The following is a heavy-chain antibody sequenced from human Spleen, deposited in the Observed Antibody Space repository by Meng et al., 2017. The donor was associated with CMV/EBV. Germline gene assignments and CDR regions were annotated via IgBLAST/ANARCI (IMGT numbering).Heavy chain of an antibody. D-gene: IGHD2-2*01. CDR3: ARSPFGLYCTSTSCHYFDH. Sequence: GESLKISCAASGFTFSHYAMVWVRQAPGKGLEWVSRISGSGDTTFYADSVKGRFTISSDNSKSTLYLQMNSLRAEDTALYFCARSPFGLYCTSTSCHYFDHWGQGALVTVSS. J-gene: IGHJ4*02. V-gene: IGHV3-23*01. CDR2: ISGSGDTT. CDR1: GFTFSHYA.